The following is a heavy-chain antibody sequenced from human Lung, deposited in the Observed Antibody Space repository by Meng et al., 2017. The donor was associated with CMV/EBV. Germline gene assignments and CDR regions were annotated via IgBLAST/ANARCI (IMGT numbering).Heavy chain of an antibody. CDR1: GFIFSSYS. CDR3: ARVPYGDYPY. V-gene: IGHV3-21*01. J-gene: IGHJ4*02. D-gene: IGHD4-17*01. CDR2: ISISSGYK. Sequence: GXXXISCAASGFIFSSYSMNWVRQAPGKGLEWVSSISISSGYKNYADSVKGRFTISRDNAKNSLYLQMNSLRAEDTAVYYCARVPYGDYPYWGQGTLVTGAS.